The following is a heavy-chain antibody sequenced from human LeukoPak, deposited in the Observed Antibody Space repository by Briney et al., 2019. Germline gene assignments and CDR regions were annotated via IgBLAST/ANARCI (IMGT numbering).Heavy chain of an antibody. D-gene: IGHD4-17*01. CDR1: GFTFSSYS. Sequence: GGSLRLSCAASGFTFSSYSVNWVRQAPGKGLEWVSSISSSSSYIYYADSVKGRFTISRDNAKNSLYLQMNSLRAEDTAVYYCAILMTTVSLFDYWGQGTLVTVSS. CDR3: AILMTTVSLFDY. V-gene: IGHV3-21*01. J-gene: IGHJ4*02. CDR2: ISSSSSYI.